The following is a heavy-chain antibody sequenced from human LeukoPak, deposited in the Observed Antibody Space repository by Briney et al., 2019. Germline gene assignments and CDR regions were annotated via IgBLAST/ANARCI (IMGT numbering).Heavy chain of an antibody. CDR2: ISYDGSNK. J-gene: IGHJ3*02. CDR1: GFTFSSYA. CDR3: ARDQGPPYDDILTGPTVDAFDI. D-gene: IGHD3-9*01. Sequence: GRSLRLSCAASGFTFSSYAMHWVRQAPGKGLEWVAVISYDGSNKYYADSVKGRFTISRDNSKNTLYLQMNSLRAEDTAVYYCARDQGPPYDDILTGPTVDAFDIWGQGTMVTVSS. V-gene: IGHV3-30-3*01.